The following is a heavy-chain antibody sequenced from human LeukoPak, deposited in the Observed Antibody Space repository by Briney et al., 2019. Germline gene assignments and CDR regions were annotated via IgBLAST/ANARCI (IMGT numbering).Heavy chain of an antibody. CDR2: FDPEDGET. CDR3: ATVGSGWYAAFDI. J-gene: IGHJ3*02. CDR1: GYTLTELS. D-gene: IGHD6-19*01. V-gene: IGHV1-24*01. Sequence: ASVKVSCKVSGYTLTELSMHWVRQAPGKGLEWMGGFDPEDGETIYAQKFQGRVTMTENTSTDTAYMELRSLRSEDTAVYYCATVGSGWYAAFDIWGQGTMVTVSS.